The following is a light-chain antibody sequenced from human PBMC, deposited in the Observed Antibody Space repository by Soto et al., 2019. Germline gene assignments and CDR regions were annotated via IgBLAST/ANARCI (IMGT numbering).Light chain of an antibody. Sequence: QSALTQPASVSGSPGQSITISCTGTSSDVGGYNYVSWYQQHPGKAPKLMIYDVSNRPSGVSNRFSGSKSGNTASLTISGLQAEDEADYYCSSYTSSSHVVFGGGTKVT. V-gene: IGLV2-14*01. J-gene: IGLJ2*01. CDR3: SSYTSSSHVV. CDR2: DVS. CDR1: SSDVGGYNY.